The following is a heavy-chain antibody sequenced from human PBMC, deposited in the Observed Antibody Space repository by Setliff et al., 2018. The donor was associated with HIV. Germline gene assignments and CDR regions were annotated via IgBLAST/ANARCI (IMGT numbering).Heavy chain of an antibody. Sequence: GASVKVSCKASGYTLSNNYIHWVRQVPGQGLEWMGIINPSGDSTTYAQKFQGRVTMTRDTSTSTVYMEPSSLRSEDTAVYFCARSYYGSGSYQGVFDYWGQGALVTVSS. CDR3: ARSYYGSGSYQGVFDY. CDR1: GYTLSNNY. J-gene: IGHJ4*02. D-gene: IGHD3-10*01. V-gene: IGHV1-46*03. CDR2: INPSGDST.